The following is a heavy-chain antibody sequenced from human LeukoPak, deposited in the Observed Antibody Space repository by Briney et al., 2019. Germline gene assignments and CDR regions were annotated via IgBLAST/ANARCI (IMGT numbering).Heavy chain of an antibody. V-gene: IGHV1-46*01. D-gene: IGHD1-26*01. Sequence: ASVKVSCKASGYTFTNYYIHWVRQAPGQGLEWMGIINPGGAPTSYAQKFQGRLIMTRDTSTSTVYMELSSLRSEDTAVYYCAREKSGTYFFDYWGQGTLLTVSS. J-gene: IGHJ4*02. CDR1: GYTFTNYY. CDR3: AREKSGTYFFDY. CDR2: INPGGAPT.